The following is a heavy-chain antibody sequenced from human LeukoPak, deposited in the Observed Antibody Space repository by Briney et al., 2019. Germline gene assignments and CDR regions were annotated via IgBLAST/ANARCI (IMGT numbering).Heavy chain of an antibody. D-gene: IGHD2-21*02. CDR1: GLIFSLSA. CDR3: IRCNKVTNTFDY. V-gene: IGHV3-73*01. CDR2: IRNKADIYAT. Sequence: GGSLRLLCAPWGLIFSLSAMQWVRQACGKGLEWVGRIRNKADIYATAYAASGQGRFTIPRDDSKNTAYLQMNSLKTEHTAVYYCIRCNKVTNTFDYWGQGALVTVSS. J-gene: IGHJ4*02.